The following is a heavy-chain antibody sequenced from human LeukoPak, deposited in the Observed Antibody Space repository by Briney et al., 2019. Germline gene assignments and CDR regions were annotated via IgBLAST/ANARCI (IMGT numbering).Heavy chain of an antibody. CDR1: GFTFSNYE. Sequence: GGSLRLSCAASGFTFSNYEMNWDRQAPGKGLEGVSYISSSGSTIYYADSVKGRFTISRDNAKNSLYLQMNSPRAEDTAVYYCARFAVANYAEYFQHWGQGTLVTVSP. V-gene: IGHV3-48*03. J-gene: IGHJ1*01. CDR3: ARFAVANYAEYFQH. D-gene: IGHD4/OR15-4a*01. CDR2: ISSSGSTI.